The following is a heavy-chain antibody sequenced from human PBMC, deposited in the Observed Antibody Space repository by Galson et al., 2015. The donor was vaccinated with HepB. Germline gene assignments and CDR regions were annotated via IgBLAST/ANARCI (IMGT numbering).Heavy chain of an antibody. CDR1: GYTFTGYY. V-gene: IGHV1-2*06. D-gene: IGHD3-22*01. CDR3: AREAYYDIFFDY. CDR2: INPNSGGT. J-gene: IGHJ4*02. Sequence: SVKVSCKASGYTFTGYYLHWLRQAPGQGLEWMGRINPNSGGTNYAQKFQGRVTMTRDTSINTAYMELSRLKSEDTAVYYCAREAYYDIFFDYWGQGTLVTVSS.